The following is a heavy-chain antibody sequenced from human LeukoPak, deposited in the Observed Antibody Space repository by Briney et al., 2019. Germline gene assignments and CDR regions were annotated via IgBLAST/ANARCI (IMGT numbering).Heavy chain of an antibody. CDR3: ARDMVREPYNWFES. Sequence: PSETLSLTCTVSGGSVSSHYWSWIRQPAGKGLEWIGLISAGGSTNYNPSLKSRVTLSVDTPKNQFSLKLSSVTAADTAVYYCARDMVREPYNWFESWGQGTLVTVAS. V-gene: IGHV4-4*07. CDR2: ISAGGST. CDR1: GGSVSSHY. J-gene: IGHJ5*01. D-gene: IGHD3-10*01.